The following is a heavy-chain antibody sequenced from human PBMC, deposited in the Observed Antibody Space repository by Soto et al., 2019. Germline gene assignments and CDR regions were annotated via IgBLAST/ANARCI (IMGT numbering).Heavy chain of an antibody. Sequence: SVKVSCKASGGSFSSSGISWVRQAPGQGLEWVGGIIPIFVTSHYAQKFQGRVTITADESTNTAYMELSSLTSEDTAVYYCARSLDYHDYAGYSTVGVYVDYWGLGTLVTVSS. D-gene: IGHD3-22*01. J-gene: IGHJ4*02. CDR1: GGSFSSSG. CDR3: ARSLDYHDYAGYSTVGVYVDY. CDR2: IIPIFVTS. V-gene: IGHV1-69*13.